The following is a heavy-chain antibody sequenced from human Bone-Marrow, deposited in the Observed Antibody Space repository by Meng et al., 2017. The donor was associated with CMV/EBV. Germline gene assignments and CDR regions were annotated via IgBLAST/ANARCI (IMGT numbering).Heavy chain of an antibody. CDR3: AKARFRIQLLDF. V-gene: IGHV3-30*02. J-gene: IGHJ6*02. CDR1: GFTFSSYW. CDR2: IRYDGSNK. Sequence: GESLKISCAASGFTFSSYWMSWVRQAPGKGLEWVAFIRYDGSNKYYADSVKGRFTISRDNSKNTLYLQMNSLRAEDTAVYYCAKARFRIQLLDFWGQGTTVTVSS. D-gene: IGHD5-18*01.